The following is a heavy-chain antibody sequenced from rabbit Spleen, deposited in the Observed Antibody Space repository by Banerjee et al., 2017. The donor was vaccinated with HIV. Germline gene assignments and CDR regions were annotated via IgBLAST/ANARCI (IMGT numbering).Heavy chain of an antibody. CDR1: GVSFSGSSY. CDR2: IDTGSSGDT. D-gene: IGHD4-1*01. Sequence: QSLEESGGDPVKPGASLTLTCIASGVSFSGSSYMCWVRQAPGKGLEWIACIDTGSSGDTYYASWAKGRFTISKTSSTTVTLQMTSLTAADTATYFCARETSSGWGIVSFYFSLWGQGTLVTVS. J-gene: IGHJ4*01. CDR3: ARETSSGWGIVSFYFSL. V-gene: IGHV1S40*01.